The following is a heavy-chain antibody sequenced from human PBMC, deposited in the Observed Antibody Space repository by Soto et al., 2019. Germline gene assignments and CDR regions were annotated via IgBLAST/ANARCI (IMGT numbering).Heavy chain of an antibody. CDR3: ARGEGMAARHDGYDI. V-gene: IGHV1-18*04. CDR2: ISTSTGNT. D-gene: IGHD6-13*01. CDR1: GYTFTNYD. Sequence: QVRLVQSGTEVKKPGASVKVSCKASGYTFTNYDVTWVRQAPGQGLEWMGWISTSTGNTNYAQKLQGRVTMTTDPAASTAYMELKSLRSDYTAVYYCARGEGMAARHDGYDIWGQGTMVTVSS. J-gene: IGHJ3*02.